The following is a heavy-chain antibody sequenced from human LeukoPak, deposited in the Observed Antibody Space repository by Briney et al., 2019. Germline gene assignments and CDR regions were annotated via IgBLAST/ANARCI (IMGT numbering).Heavy chain of an antibody. CDR3: ARDIVVVTEPYYYYYGMDV. J-gene: IGHJ6*02. CDR1: GFTFSSYS. V-gene: IGHV3-21*01. CDR2: ISSSSSYI. D-gene: IGHD2-21*02. Sequence: GGSLRHSCAASGFTFSSYSMNWVRQAPGKGLEWVSSISSSSSYIYYADSVKGRFTISRDNAKNSLYLQMNSLRAEDTAVYYCARDIVVVTEPYYYYYGMDVWGQGTTVTVSS.